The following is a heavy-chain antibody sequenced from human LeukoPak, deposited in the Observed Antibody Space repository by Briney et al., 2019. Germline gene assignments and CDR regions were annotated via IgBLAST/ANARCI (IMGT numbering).Heavy chain of an antibody. J-gene: IGHJ6*02. CDR2: INPSGGST. Sequence: ASVKVSCKASGYTFTSYYMHWVRQAPGQGLEWMGIINPSGGSTTYAQKFQGRVTMTRDTSTSTVHMEMSSLRSEDTAVYYCARDPGGDRASYYYYYGMDVWGQGTTVTVSS. CDR3: ARDPGGDRASYYYYYGMDV. D-gene: IGHD3-16*01. V-gene: IGHV1-46*01. CDR1: GYTFTSYY.